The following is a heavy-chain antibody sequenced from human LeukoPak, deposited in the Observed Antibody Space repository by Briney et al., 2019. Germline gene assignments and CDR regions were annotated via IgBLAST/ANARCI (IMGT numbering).Heavy chain of an antibody. J-gene: IGHJ4*02. Sequence: PGGSLRLSCAASGFTFSSYAMHCVRQAPGKGLEWVAVISYDGSNKYYADSVKGRFTISRDNSKNTLFLQMNSLRAEDTAVYYCAGGLSGYASSLGYWGQGTLVTVSA. CDR1: GFTFSSYA. CDR2: ISYDGSNK. D-gene: IGHD6-6*01. V-gene: IGHV3-30*04. CDR3: AGGLSGYASSLGY.